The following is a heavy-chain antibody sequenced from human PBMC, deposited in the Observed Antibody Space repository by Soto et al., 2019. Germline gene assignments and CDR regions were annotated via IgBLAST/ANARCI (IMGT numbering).Heavy chain of an antibody. CDR3: EGEHDCWPGGKFDF. V-gene: IGHV1-18*01. CDR1: GYSFTDFG. J-gene: IGHJ1*01. D-gene: IGHD2-21*02. CDR2: ISAYNGNR. Sequence: ASVKVSCKASGYSFTDFGVNWVRQAPGQGLEWLGWISAYNGNRVYAQSFQGRLTVTTDTTRDTSYLELTNLRSDDTAIYYCEGEHDCWPGGKFDFWARRPLATASS.